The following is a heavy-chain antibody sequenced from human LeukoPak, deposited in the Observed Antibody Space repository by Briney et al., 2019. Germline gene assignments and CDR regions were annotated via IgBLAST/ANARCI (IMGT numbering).Heavy chain of an antibody. Sequence: PGRSLRLSCAASGFTFSSYVMHWVRQAPGKGLEWVAIISYDGSNEYYADSVKGRFTISRDNAKNSLYLQMNSLRAEDTAVYYCARGESSSWYSVSSPTAFDYWGQGTLVTVSS. V-gene: IGHV3-30*04. J-gene: IGHJ4*02. CDR2: ISYDGSNE. CDR1: GFTFSSYV. CDR3: ARGESSSWYSVSSPTAFDY. D-gene: IGHD6-13*01.